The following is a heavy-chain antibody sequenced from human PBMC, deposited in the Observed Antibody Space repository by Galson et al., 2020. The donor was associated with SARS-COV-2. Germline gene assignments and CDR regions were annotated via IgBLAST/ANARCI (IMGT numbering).Heavy chain of an antibody. Sequence: SVKVSCKASGCTFSSSDVNWVRQAPGQGLEWLGGFIHVFHAATYAQKFQGRVTITADEPTTTAYMELTSLKSDDTAVYFCVRGEVQTLDYWGQGTLVTVSS. V-gene: IGHV1-69*13. CDR3: VRGEVQTLDY. CDR2: FIHVFHAA. J-gene: IGHJ4*02. CDR1: GCTFSSSD. D-gene: IGHD1-1*01.